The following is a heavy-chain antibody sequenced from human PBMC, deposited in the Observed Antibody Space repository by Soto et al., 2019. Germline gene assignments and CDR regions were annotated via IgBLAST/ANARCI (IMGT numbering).Heavy chain of an antibody. V-gene: IGHV1-46*04. CDR2: INPKDGGT. CDR1: GYTFTSYY. CDR3: TRGPNKAGTSWFDP. Sequence: QVQLVQSGAEVKKPGASVKVSCKASGYTFTSYYIHWARQAPGQGLEWMAVINPKDGGTTYAPNLEGRVTMTRDTSTSTVYMELSSLRSEDTGLYYCTRGPNKAGTSWFDPCGQGTLVTVSS. J-gene: IGHJ5*02. D-gene: IGHD3-10*01.